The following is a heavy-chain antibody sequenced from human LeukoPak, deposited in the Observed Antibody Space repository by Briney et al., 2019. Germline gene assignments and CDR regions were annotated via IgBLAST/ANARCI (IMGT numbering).Heavy chain of an antibody. CDR2: IYTSGST. Sequence: PSETLSLTCTVSGGSISSYYWSWIRQPAGKGLEWIGRIYTSGSTNYNPSLKSRVTISVDTSKNQFSLKLSSVTAADTAVYYCARRIMTFGSRSLWGAPRDAFDIWGQGTMVTVSS. CDR1: GGSISSYY. D-gene: IGHD3-16*01. V-gene: IGHV4-4*07. CDR3: ARRIMTFGSRSLWGAPRDAFDI. J-gene: IGHJ3*02.